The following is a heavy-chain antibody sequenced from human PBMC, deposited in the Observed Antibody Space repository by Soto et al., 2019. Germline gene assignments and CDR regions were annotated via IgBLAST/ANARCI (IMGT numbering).Heavy chain of an antibody. CDR2: ISYDGSTK. Sequence: QVQLVESGGGVVQPGRSLRLSCAASGFTFSNYGMHWVRQAPGKGLEWVAVISYDGSTKYYADSVKGRFTISRDNSKNTLYLQMNSLRAEDTAVYYCAKEERDTAMATGGYYFDYWGQGTLVTVSS. V-gene: IGHV3-30*18. J-gene: IGHJ4*02. CDR1: GFTFSNYG. CDR3: AKEERDTAMATGGYYFDY. D-gene: IGHD5-18*01.